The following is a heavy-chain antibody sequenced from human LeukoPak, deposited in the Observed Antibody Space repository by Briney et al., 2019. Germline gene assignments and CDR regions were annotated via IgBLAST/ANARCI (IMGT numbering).Heavy chain of an antibody. CDR1: GYTFTSYG. D-gene: IGHD3-10*01. CDR2: ISAYNGNT. Sequence: GSSVKVSCKAYGYTFTSYGISWVRQATGQGLEWMGWISAYNGNTNYAQKLQGRVTMTTDTSPSTASMELRGLGSDDKAVYYSARDYRGSESPSIYWGQGTLVTVSS. CDR3: ARDYRGSESPSIY. V-gene: IGHV1-18*01. J-gene: IGHJ4*02.